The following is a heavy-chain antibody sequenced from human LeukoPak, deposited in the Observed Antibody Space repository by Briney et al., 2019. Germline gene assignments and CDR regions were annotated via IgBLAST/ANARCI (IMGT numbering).Heavy chain of an antibody. CDR3: ARVGYSSGWYFDY. D-gene: IGHD6-19*01. V-gene: IGHV3-21*01. CDR1: GFTFSTYS. J-gene: IGHJ4*02. Sequence: GGSLRLSCAASGFTFSTYSMNWVRQAPSKGLEWVSSISSTSNYIYYADSVKGRFTIYRDNAQKSLYLQMNSLRAEDTAVYYCARVGYSSGWYFDYWGQGTLVTVSS. CDR2: ISSTSNYI.